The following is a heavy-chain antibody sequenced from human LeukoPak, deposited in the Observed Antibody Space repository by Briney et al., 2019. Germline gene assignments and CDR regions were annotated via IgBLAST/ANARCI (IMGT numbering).Heavy chain of an antibody. V-gene: IGHV3-30*18. CDR3: AKDRTYDYGTYDAFDI. CDR1: GFTFSSCA. CDR2: ISYDGSNK. D-gene: IGHD4-17*01. J-gene: IGHJ3*02. Sequence: GGSLRLSCAASGFTFSSCAMSWVRQAPGKGLEWVALISYDGSNKYYVDSVKGRFTISRDNSKNTLYLQMNSLRPEDTSVYYCAKDRTYDYGTYDAFDIWGPGTMVTVSS.